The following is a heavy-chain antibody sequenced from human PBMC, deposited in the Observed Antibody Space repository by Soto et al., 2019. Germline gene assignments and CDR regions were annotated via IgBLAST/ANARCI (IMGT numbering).Heavy chain of an antibody. Sequence: QVQLVQSGAEVKKPGSSVKVSCKASGGTFSSYAISWVRQAPGQGLEWMGGINPIFGTANYAQKFPGRVTITANESTTTAYTEMSSLRSENTAVYYCAGDRTVVVAGWFDPWGQGTLVTVSS. J-gene: IGHJ5*02. D-gene: IGHD2-21*01. V-gene: IGHV1-69*12. CDR3: AGDRTVVVAGWFDP. CDR1: GGTFSSYA. CDR2: INPIFGTA.